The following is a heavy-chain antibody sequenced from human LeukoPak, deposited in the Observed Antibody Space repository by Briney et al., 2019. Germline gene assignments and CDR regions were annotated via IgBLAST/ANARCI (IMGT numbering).Heavy chain of an antibody. CDR2: ISSSSSYI. D-gene: IGHD4-11*01. CDR3: ARVRDDYTYFDC. CDR1: GFTFSSYS. V-gene: IGHV3-21*01. J-gene: IGHJ4*02. Sequence: GGSLRLSCAASGFTFSSYSMNWVRQVPGKGLEWVSSISSSSSYIYYADSVKGRFTISRDNAKNSLYLQMNSLRAEDTAVYYCARVRDDYTYFDCWGQGTLVTVSS.